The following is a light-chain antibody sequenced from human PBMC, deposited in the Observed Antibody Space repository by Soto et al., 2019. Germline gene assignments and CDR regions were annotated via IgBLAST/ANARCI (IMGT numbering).Light chain of an antibody. CDR1: QSISSY. CDR2: AAS. Sequence: DIQMTQSPSSLSASLVDRVAITCLASQSISSYLNWYQQKPGKAPKVLIYAASNLQSGVPSRFSGSGSGTDFALTISSLQPEDFATYYCQQGYSTPITFGQGTRLEI. CDR3: QQGYSTPIT. V-gene: IGKV1-39*01. J-gene: IGKJ5*01.